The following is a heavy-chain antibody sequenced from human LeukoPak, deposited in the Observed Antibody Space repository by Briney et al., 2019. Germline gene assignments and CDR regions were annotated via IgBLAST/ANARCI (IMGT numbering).Heavy chain of an antibody. D-gene: IGHD4-17*01. CDR1: GYTFTGYY. CDR3: ARGPDYGDYSFDY. Sequence: GASVKVSCKASGYTFTGYYMHWVRQAPGQGLEWMGWINPNSGGTNYAQKFQGRVTMTRDTSISTAYMELSRLRSDDTAVYYCARGPDYGDYSFDYWGQGTLVTVSS. CDR2: INPNSGGT. V-gene: IGHV1-2*02. J-gene: IGHJ4*02.